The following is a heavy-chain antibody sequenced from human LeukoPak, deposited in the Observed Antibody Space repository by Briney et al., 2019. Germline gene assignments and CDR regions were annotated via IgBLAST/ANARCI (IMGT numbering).Heavy chain of an antibody. D-gene: IGHD6-19*01. Sequence: NPSETLSLTCTVSGGSITSYYWSWVRQPPGKGLEWIGYMHYSGGATYYPSLKSRVAMSIDASKNQFSLKLSSVTAADTAVYYCARWHSSGWVYFDYWGQGTLVTVSS. V-gene: IGHV4-59*01. CDR2: MHYSGGA. CDR3: ARWHSSGWVYFDY. J-gene: IGHJ4*02. CDR1: GGSITSYY.